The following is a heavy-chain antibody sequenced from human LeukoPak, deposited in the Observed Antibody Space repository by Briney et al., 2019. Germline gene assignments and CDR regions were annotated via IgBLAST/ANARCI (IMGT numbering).Heavy chain of an antibody. CDR2: IYYSWST. V-gene: IGHV4-39*01. D-gene: IGHD7-27*01. CDR3: TRLHWGSGGSGSFDY. J-gene: IGHJ4*02. CDR1: GGSFSSTSYY. Sequence: SEPQSLPCSVSGGSFSSTSYYWGWVRQPPGKGLVWIWSIYYSWSTYFNPSLKSRVTIAVDTSKNQFSLKLSSVPAEDTAVYFCTRLHWGSGGSGSFDYWGQGTLVTVSS.